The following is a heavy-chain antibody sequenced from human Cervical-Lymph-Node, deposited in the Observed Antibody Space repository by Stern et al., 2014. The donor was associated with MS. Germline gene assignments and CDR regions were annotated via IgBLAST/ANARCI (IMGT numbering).Heavy chain of an antibody. CDR3: ARDGRHTNNFGLDV. J-gene: IGHJ6*02. CDR2: IIPVIGTA. Sequence: QVQLVQSGAEVKKPGSSVKVSCKASGGTFNVYAINWLRQAPGQGLEWMGGIIPVIGTANYAQNFQGRVTITAEASTRTSSMQLSSLRSDDTAVYFCARDGRHTNNFGLDVWGQGTTVTVSS. V-gene: IGHV1-69*01. CDR1: GGTFNVYA.